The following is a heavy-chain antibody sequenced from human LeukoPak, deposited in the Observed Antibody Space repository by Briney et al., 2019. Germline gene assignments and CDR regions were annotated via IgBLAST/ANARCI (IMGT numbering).Heavy chain of an antibody. CDR1: GFTFSSYA. Sequence: GGSLRLSCVASGFTFSSYALSWVRQAPGKGLDCVSVISGSDGYTYYADSVKGRFTISRDNSKNTLYLQMNSLRAEDAAIYYCAKQDTSMDYFDYWGRGTLVNVSS. CDR2: ISGSDGYT. J-gene: IGHJ4*02. V-gene: IGHV3-23*01. CDR3: AKQDTSMDYFDY. D-gene: IGHD5-18*01.